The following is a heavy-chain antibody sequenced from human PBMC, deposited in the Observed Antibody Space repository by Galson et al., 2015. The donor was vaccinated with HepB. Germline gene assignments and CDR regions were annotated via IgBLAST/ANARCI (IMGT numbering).Heavy chain of an antibody. CDR1: GFTFSNAW. Sequence: SLRLSCAASGFTFSNAWMSWVRQAPGKGLEWVGRIKSKTDGGTTDYAAPVKGRFTISRDDSKNTLYLQMNSLKTEDTAVYYCTTDFHSSGWYVRDFDYWGQGTLVTVSS. J-gene: IGHJ4*02. CDR2: IKSKTDGGTT. D-gene: IGHD6-19*01. V-gene: IGHV3-15*01. CDR3: TTDFHSSGWYVRDFDY.